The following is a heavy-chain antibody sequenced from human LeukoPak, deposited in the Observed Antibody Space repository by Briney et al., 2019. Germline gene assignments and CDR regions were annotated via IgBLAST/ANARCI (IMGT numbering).Heavy chain of an antibody. Sequence: PGGSLRLSCAASGFTVSSNYMNWVRQAPGKGLEWVSVLYSGGSPYYADSVKGRFTISRDNSKNTLYLQMNSLRAEDTAMYYCVGDAIVGFFDYWGQGTLVTVSS. V-gene: IGHV3-53*01. J-gene: IGHJ4*02. CDR3: VGDAIVGFFDY. CDR2: LYSGGSP. D-gene: IGHD2-15*01. CDR1: GFTVSSNY.